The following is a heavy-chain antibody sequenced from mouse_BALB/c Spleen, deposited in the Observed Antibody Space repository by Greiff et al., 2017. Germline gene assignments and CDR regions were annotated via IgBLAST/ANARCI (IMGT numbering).Heavy chain of an antibody. J-gene: IGHJ4*01. CDR2: IDPANGNT. D-gene: IGHD2-3*01. V-gene: IGHV14-3*02. Sequence: EVKLQESGAELVKPGASVKLSCTASGFNIKDTYMHWVKQRPEQGLEWIGRIDPANGNTKYDPKFQGKATITADTSSNTAYLQLSSLTSEDTAVYYCARSYESYAMDYWGQGTSVTVSS. CDR3: ARSYESYAMDY. CDR1: GFNIKDTY.